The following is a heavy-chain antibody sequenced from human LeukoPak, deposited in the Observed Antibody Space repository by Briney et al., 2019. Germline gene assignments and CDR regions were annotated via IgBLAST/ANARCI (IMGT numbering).Heavy chain of an antibody. CDR3: ARGWRNWFDP. D-gene: IGHD2-15*01. V-gene: IGHV3-74*01. J-gene: IGHJ5*02. CDR2: INSDGSST. CDR1: GFTFSSYW. Sequence: GGSLRHSCAASGFTFSSYWMHWVRQAPGKGLVWVSHINSDGSSTNYADSVKGRFTISRDNAKNTLYLQMNSLRVEDTAVYYCARGWRNWFDPWGQGTLVTVSS.